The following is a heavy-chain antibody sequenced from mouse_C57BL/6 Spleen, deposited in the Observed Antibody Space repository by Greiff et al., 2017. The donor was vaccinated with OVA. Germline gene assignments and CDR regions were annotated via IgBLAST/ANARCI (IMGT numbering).Heavy chain of an antibody. CDR3: ARRDGYHMYYFDY. Sequence: VQLQQSGPELVKPGASVKISCKASGYTFTDYYMNWVKQSHGKSLEWIGDINPNNGGTSYNQKFKGKATLTVDKSSSTAYMELRSLTSEDSAVYYCARRDGYHMYYFDYWGQGTTLTVSS. CDR2: INPNNGGT. CDR1: GYTFTDYY. D-gene: IGHD2-3*01. V-gene: IGHV1-26*01. J-gene: IGHJ2*01.